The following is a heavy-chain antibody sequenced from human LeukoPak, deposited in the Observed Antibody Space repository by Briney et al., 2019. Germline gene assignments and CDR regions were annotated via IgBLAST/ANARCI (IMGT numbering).Heavy chain of an antibody. CDR3: ARTSSLLDY. CDR1: DYSISSGYY. D-gene: IGHD1-26*01. J-gene: IGHJ4*02. CDR2: INHSGST. Sequence: SETLSLTCSVSDYSISSGYYWGWIRQPPGKGLEWIGEINHSGSTNYNPSLKSRVTISVDTSKNQFSLKLSSVTAADTAVYYCARTSSLLDYWGQGTLVTVSS. V-gene: IGHV4-38-2*02.